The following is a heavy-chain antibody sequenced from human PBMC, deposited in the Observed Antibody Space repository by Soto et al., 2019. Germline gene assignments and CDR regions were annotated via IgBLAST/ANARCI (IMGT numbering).Heavy chain of an antibody. CDR2: INAGNGNT. J-gene: IGHJ4*02. Sequence: GASVKVSCKASGYTFTSYAMHWVRQAPGQRLEWMGWINAGNGNTKYSQKFQGRVTITRDTSASTAYMELSSLRSEDTAVYYCARRKNYDFWSGYYALDYWGQGTLVTVSS. CDR3: ARRKNYDFWSGYYALDY. D-gene: IGHD3-3*01. CDR1: GYTFTSYA. V-gene: IGHV1-3*01.